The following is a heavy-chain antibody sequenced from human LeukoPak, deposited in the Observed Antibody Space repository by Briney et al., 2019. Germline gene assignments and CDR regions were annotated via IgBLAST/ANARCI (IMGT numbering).Heavy chain of an antibody. V-gene: IGHV3-7*01. J-gene: IGHJ4*02. Sequence: GGSLGPSGAASGFPFSSYWLSWFPQPQGKGLEWGATIKQDGSEKYYVDSVKGRFTISRDNAKNSLYLQMNSLRAEDTAVYYCARTRITMIVGLASRFDYWGQGTLVTVSS. CDR2: IKQDGSEK. CDR3: ARTRITMIVGLASRFDY. CDR1: GFPFSSYW. D-gene: IGHD3-22*01.